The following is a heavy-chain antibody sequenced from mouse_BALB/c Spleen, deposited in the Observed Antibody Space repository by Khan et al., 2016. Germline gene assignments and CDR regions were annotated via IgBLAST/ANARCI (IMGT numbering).Heavy chain of an antibody. D-gene: IGHD1-1*01. V-gene: IGHV3-1*02. Sequence: VQLQQSGPDLVKPSQSLSLTCTVTGYSITSDYSWHWIRQFPGNKLEWMGYIHYSGSTNYNPSLKSRISITRDTSKNQFFLQLNSVTTEDTATYYCARYYYGGAPWFAYWGQGTLVTVSA. J-gene: IGHJ3*01. CDR2: IHYSGST. CDR3: ARYYYGGAPWFAY. CDR1: GYSITSDYS.